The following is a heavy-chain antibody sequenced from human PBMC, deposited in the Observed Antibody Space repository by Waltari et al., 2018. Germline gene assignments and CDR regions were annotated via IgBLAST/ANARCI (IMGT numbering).Heavy chain of an antibody. Sequence: QMQLVQSGPEVKKPGTSVKVSCKASGFTFTSSAVQWVRQARGQRLEWKGWIGVGSGNTNYAQKFQERVTITRDMSTSTAYMELSSLRSEDTAVYYCAAGQPYSGYEGMGMGDYWGQGTLVTVSS. D-gene: IGHD5-12*01. V-gene: IGHV1-58*01. CDR1: GFTFTSSA. CDR3: AAGQPYSGYEGMGMGDY. J-gene: IGHJ4*02. CDR2: IGVGSGNT.